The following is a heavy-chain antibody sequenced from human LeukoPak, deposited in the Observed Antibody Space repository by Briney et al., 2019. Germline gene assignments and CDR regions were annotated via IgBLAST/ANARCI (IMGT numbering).Heavy chain of an antibody. CDR1: GASISSYY. D-gene: IGHD6-13*01. CDR2: IYYSGST. J-gene: IGHJ5*02. V-gene: IGHV4-59*01. CDR3: VRAEESSSWYYWFDP. Sequence: PSETLSLTCTVSGASISSYYWSWIRQPPGKRLEWIGYIYYSGSTNYNPSLKSRVTISVDTSKNQFSLKLSSLTAADTAVYYCVRAEESSSWYYWFDPWGQGTLVTVSS.